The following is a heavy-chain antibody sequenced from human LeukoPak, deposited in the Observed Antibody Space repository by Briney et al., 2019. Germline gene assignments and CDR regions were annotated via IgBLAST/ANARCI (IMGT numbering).Heavy chain of an antibody. CDR2: IYYSGNT. Sequence: SETLSLTCTVSGGSISSYYWSWIRQPPGKGLEWIGYIYYSGNTNYNPSLKSRVTISVDTSKNQFSLKLSSVTAADTAVYYCARHSRRYGLYYYGMDVWGQGTTVTVSS. D-gene: IGHD4-17*01. V-gene: IGHV4-59*08. CDR3: ARHSRRYGLYYYGMDV. CDR1: GGSISSYY. J-gene: IGHJ6*02.